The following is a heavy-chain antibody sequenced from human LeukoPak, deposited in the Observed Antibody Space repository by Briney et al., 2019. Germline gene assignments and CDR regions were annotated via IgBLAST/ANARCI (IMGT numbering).Heavy chain of an antibody. J-gene: IGHJ4*02. D-gene: IGHD1-26*01. V-gene: IGHV1-69*13. CDR3: AGMVAPGFDY. Sequence: SVKVSCKASGYTFTSYGISWVRQAPGQGLEWMGGIIPIFGTANYAQKFQGRVTITADESTSTAYMELSSLRSEDTAVYYCAGMVAPGFDYWGQGTLVTVSS. CDR2: IIPIFGTA. CDR1: GYTFTSYG.